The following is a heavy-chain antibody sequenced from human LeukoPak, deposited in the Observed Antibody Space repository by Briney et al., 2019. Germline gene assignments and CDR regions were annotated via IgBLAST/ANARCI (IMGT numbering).Heavy chain of an antibody. J-gene: IGHJ4*02. CDR2: INHSGST. Sequence: SETLSLTCAVYGGSFSGYYWSWIRQPPGKGPEWIGEINHSGSTNYNPSLKSRVTISVDTSKNQFSLKLSSVTAADTAVYYCARYPLIRGPLDYWGQGTLVTVSS. D-gene: IGHD2-8*01. V-gene: IGHV4-34*01. CDR1: GGSFSGYY. CDR3: ARYPLIRGPLDY.